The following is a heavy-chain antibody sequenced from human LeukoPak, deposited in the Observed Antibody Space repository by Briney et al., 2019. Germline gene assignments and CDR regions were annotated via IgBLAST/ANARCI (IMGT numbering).Heavy chain of an antibody. J-gene: IGHJ4*02. V-gene: IGHV3-21*06. CDR1: GFTFSSYP. Sequence: GGSLRLSCSASGFTFSSYPMNWVRQAPGKGLEWVSSIDPSSTYIYYADSVKGRFTISRDNAQNSLYLQMNSLRAEDTAVYYCARDLYSQYWGQGTLVTVSS. D-gene: IGHD2-21*01. CDR2: IDPSSTYI. CDR3: ARDLYSQY.